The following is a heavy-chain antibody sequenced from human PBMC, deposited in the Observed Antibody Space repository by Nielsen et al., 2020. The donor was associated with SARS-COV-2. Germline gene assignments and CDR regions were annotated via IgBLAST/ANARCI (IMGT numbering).Heavy chain of an antibody. CDR3: ATIQGYDSSGYYSYTVFDY. V-gene: IGHV1-18*04. CDR1: GYTFTKYG. D-gene: IGHD3-22*01. Sequence: ASVKVSCKASGYTFTKYGISWVRQAPGQGLEWMGWISGNSDSAKYVKKFLGRVIMTTDTSTSTAYMELSSLRSEDTAVYYCATIQGYDSSGYYSYTVFDYWGQGTLVTVSS. CDR2: ISGNSDSA. J-gene: IGHJ4*02.